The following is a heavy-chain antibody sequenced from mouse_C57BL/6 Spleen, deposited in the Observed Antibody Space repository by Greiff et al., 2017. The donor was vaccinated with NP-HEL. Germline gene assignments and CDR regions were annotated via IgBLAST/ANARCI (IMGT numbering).Heavy chain of an antibody. V-gene: IGHV14-4*01. CDR3: TTNYSNYGGFAY. Sequence: EVKLQESGAELVRPGASVKLSCTASGFNIKDDYMHWVKQRPEQGLEWIGWIDPENGDTEYASKFQGKATITADTSSNTAYLQLSSLTSEDTAVYYCTTNYSNYGGFAYWGQGTLVTVSA. D-gene: IGHD2-5*01. CDR1: GFNIKDDY. CDR2: IDPENGDT. J-gene: IGHJ3*01.